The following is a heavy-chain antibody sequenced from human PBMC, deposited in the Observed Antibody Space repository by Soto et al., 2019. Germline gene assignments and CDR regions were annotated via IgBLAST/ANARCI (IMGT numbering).Heavy chain of an antibody. CDR3: ATSIAVAGTTFYYYYDMVV. D-gene: IGHD6-19*01. V-gene: IGHV5-10-1*01. CDR1: GYSFTSYW. J-gene: IGHJ6*02. Sequence: PGESLKISCKGSGYSFTSYWISWVRQMPGKALEWMGRIDPSDSYTNYSPSFQGHVTISADKSISTAYLQWSSLKASDTTMYYCATSIAVAGTTFYYYYDMVVLDPGTTVKVFS. CDR2: IDPSDSYT.